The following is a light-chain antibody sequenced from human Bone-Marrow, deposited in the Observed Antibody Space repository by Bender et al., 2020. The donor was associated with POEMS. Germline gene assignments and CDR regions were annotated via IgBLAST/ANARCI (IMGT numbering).Light chain of an antibody. CDR2: DDT. V-gene: IGLV3-21*02. J-gene: IGLJ2*01. CDR1: NIGSKS. Sequence: YVLTQAPSVSMAPGQTARIPCGGNNIGSKSVHWYRQKSGQAPVLVVYDDTDRPSGIPERFSGSNSGNIATLTISGTQAVDEAAYYCQTLDSPYVVFGGGTKLTVL. CDR3: QTLDSPYVV.